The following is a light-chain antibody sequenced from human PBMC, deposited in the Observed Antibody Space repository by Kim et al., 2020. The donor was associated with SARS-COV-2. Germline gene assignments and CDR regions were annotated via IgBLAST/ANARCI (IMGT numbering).Light chain of an antibody. Sequence: ALRQTVRSTCQGDSLRSYYASWYQQKPGQAPVLVIYGKNNRPSGIPDRFSGASSGNTASLTITGAQAGDEADYYCNSRDSSGNHWVFGGGTKVTVL. CDR1: SLRSYY. CDR3: NSRDSSGNHWV. V-gene: IGLV3-19*01. CDR2: GKN. J-gene: IGLJ3*02.